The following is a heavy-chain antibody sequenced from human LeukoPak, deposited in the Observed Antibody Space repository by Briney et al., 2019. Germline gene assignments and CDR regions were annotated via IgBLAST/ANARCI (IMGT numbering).Heavy chain of an antibody. CDR1: GFTFSTYT. Sequence: PGGSLRLSCAASGFTFSTYTMYWVRHPPGKGLEWVSIIGSSGGDIHYADSVKGRFTISRDNSKNTLYLQMNSLRAEDTAVYYCARDLGGGSSSSIYYYYYGMDVWGQGTTVTVSS. V-gene: IGHV3-23*01. CDR2: IGSSGGDI. J-gene: IGHJ6*02. D-gene: IGHD6-6*01. CDR3: ARDLGGGSSSSIYYYYYGMDV.